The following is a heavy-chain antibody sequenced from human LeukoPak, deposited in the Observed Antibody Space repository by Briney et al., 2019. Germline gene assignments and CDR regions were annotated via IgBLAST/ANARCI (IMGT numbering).Heavy chain of an antibody. J-gene: IGHJ4*02. Sequence: SEALSLTCTVSGGSISSGDYYWSWIRQPPGKGLEWIGYIYYSGSTYYNPSLKSRVTISVDTSKNQFSLKLSSVTAADTAVYYCARADILTGYYTYWGQGTLVTVSS. CDR3: ARADILTGYYTY. V-gene: IGHV4-30-4*01. CDR2: IYYSGST. CDR1: GGSISSGDYY. D-gene: IGHD3-9*01.